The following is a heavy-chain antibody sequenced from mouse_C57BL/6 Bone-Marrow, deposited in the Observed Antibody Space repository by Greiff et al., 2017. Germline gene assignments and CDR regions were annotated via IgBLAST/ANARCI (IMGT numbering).Heavy chain of an antibody. Sequence: VQGVESGAELARPGASVKLSCKASGYTFTSCGISWVKQRTGQGLEWIGEIYPRSGNTYYNEKFKGKATLTADKSSSTAYMELRSLTSEDSAVYFCARGWFLFAYWGQGTLVTVSA. CDR3: ARGWFLFAY. J-gene: IGHJ3*01. V-gene: IGHV1-81*01. CDR2: IYPRSGNT. D-gene: IGHD2-3*01. CDR1: GYTFTSCG.